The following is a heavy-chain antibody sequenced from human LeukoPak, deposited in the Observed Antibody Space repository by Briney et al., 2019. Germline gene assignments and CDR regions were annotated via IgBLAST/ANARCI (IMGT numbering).Heavy chain of an antibody. CDR2: IYYSGRT. CDR1: GGSINSSSYY. CDR3: ARHYSPSSSWYKYYYYYYMDV. J-gene: IGHJ6*03. V-gene: IGHV4-39*01. D-gene: IGHD6-13*01. Sequence: SETLSLTCIVSGGSINSSSYYWGWIRQPPGKGLEWIGSIYYSGRTYYNPSLKSRVTISVDTSRNQFSLKLSSVTAADTAVYYCARHYSPSSSWYKYYYYYYMDVWGKGTTVTISS.